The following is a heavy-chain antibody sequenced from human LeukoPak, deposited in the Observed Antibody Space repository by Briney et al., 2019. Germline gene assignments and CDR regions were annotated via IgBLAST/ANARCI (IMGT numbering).Heavy chain of an antibody. J-gene: IGHJ4*02. V-gene: IGHV4-61*02. Sequence: RASQTLSLTCTVSGGSISSGSYYWSWIRQPAGKGLEWIGRIYTSGSTYYNPSLKSRVTISVDTSKNQFSLKLSSVTAADTAVYYCARPSGSFDYWGQGTLVTVPS. CDR2: IYTSGST. CDR3: ARPSGSFDY. D-gene: IGHD1-26*01. CDR1: GGSISSGSYY.